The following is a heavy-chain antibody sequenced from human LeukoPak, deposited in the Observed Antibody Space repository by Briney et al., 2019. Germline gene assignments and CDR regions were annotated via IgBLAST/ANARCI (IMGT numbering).Heavy chain of an antibody. CDR1: GYTCTGYY. D-gene: IGHD1-26*01. CDR3: ATPGGSYQYGDY. Sequence: ASVKVSCKASGYTCTGYYMHWVRQAPGQGLEWMGRINPNSGGTNYAQKFQGRVTMTRDTSISTAYMELSRLRSDDTAVYYCATPGGSYQYGDYWGQGTLVTVSS. J-gene: IGHJ4*02. V-gene: IGHV1-2*06. CDR2: INPNSGGT.